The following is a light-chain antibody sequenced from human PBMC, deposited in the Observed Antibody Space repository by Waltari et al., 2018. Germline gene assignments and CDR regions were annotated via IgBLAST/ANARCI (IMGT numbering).Light chain of an antibody. V-gene: IGLV3-21*04. CDR1: NIGSSS. J-gene: IGLJ1*01. CDR2: YDS. Sequence: SYVLTQPPSVSVAPGETARITCGGDNIGSSSVHWYQQKPRQAPVLVIFYDSDRPSGIPARFSGSNSGNTATLTITSVEAGDEARYYCQVWHPDIDPGVFGTGTEVTVL. CDR3: QVWHPDIDPGV.